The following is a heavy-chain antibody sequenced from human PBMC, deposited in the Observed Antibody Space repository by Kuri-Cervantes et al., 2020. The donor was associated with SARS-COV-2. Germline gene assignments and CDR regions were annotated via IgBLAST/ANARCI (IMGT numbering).Heavy chain of an antibody. V-gene: IGHV3-30-3*01. CDR2: ISYDGSNK. D-gene: IGHD1-26*01. Sequence: GGSLRLSCAASGFTFSSYAMSWVRQAPGKGLEWVAVISYDGSNKYYADSVKGRFTISGDNSKNTLYLQMNSLRAEDTAVYYCARVTVGATWLGDAFDIWGQGTMVTVSS. CDR1: GFTFSSYA. CDR3: ARVTVGATWLGDAFDI. J-gene: IGHJ3*02.